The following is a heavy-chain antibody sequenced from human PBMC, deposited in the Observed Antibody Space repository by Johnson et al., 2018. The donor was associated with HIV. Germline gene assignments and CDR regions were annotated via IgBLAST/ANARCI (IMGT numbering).Heavy chain of an antibody. CDR1: GFTFSSYG. D-gene: IGHD3-10*01. J-gene: IGHJ3*02. Sequence: QMLLVESGGGVVQPGRSLRLSCAASGFTFSSYGMHWVRQAPGKGLEWVAVISYDGSNKYYADSVKGRFTISRDSSKETLYVQMNSLRGEDTAVYYCARDPDPFREYHGDAFDIWGQGTMVTVSS. CDR3: ARDPDPFREYHGDAFDI. V-gene: IGHV3-30*03. CDR2: ISYDGSNK.